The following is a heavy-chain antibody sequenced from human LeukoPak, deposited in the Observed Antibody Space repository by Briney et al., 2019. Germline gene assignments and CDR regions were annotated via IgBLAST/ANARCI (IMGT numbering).Heavy chain of an antibody. CDR1: GYTFTSYD. CDR3: ARVRYYYGMDV. CDR2: MNLNSGNT. V-gene: IGHV1-8*01. J-gene: IGHJ6*02. Sequence: ASVKVSCKASGYTFTSYDINWVRQAAGQGLEWMGWMNLNSGNTGYAQKFQGRVTMTRNTSISTAYMELSSLRSEDTAVYYCARVRYYYGMDVWGQGTTVIVSS.